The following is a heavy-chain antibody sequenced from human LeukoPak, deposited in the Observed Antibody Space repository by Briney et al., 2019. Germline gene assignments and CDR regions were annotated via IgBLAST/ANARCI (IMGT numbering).Heavy chain of an antibody. CDR2: IYYSGST. CDR1: GGSISSYY. Sequence: SETLSLTCTVSGGSISSYYWSWIRQPPGKGREWIGYIYYSGSTNYSPSLKSRVTISVDTSKNQFSLKLSSVTAADTAVYYCARGGLGNYDFWSGYYGNYYYGMDVWGQGTTVTVSS. J-gene: IGHJ6*02. V-gene: IGHV4-59*01. D-gene: IGHD3-3*01. CDR3: ARGGLGNYDFWSGYYGNYYYGMDV.